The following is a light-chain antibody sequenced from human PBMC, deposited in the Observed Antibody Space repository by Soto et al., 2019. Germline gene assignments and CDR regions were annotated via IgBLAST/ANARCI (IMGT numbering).Light chain of an antibody. Sequence: EIVLTQSPGTLSLSPGEGATLSCRASQSVSKNFLAWYQHRPGQDPRVLISGASNRAPAIPDRFSGSGSGTDFTSTISALEPEDFSVYFWRQYASSPLTFGGGTKVEI. J-gene: IGKJ4*01. CDR3: RQYASSPLT. CDR1: QSVSKNF. CDR2: GAS. V-gene: IGKV3-20*01.